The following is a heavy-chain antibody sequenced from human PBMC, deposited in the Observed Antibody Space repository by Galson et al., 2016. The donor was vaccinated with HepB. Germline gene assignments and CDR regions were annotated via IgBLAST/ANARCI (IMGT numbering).Heavy chain of an antibody. CDR3: ASWVYGDYFDY. CDR2: IIPIFYTT. V-gene: IGHV1-69*13. J-gene: IGHJ4*02. D-gene: IGHD4-17*01. CDR1: GGTFSRNA. Sequence: SVKVSCKASGGTFSRNAISWVRQAPGQGLEWVGGIIPIFYTTNYAQKFQGRVTIIADESRSTVYMEVSSLTSEDTAVYFCASWVYGDYFDYWGRGSLVTVSS.